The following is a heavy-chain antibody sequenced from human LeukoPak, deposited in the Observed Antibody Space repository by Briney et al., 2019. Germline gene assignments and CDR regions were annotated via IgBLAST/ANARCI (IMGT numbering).Heavy chain of an antibody. D-gene: IGHD1-1*01. CDR3: ARPGTTGTIPFDY. J-gene: IGHJ4*02. Sequence: GESLKISCKGSGYSLTNYWIDWVRQMPGKGLEWMGIIYPGDSDIRYSPSFQGQVTISADKSISTAYLQWSSLKASDTAMYYCARPGTTGTIPFDYWGQGTLVTVSS. V-gene: IGHV5-51*01. CDR2: IYPGDSDI. CDR1: GYSLTNYW.